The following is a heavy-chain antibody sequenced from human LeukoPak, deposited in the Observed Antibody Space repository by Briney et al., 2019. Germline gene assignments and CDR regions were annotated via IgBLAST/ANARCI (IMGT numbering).Heavy chain of an antibody. CDR2: ISGSGGST. CDR3: AKVADCYTSQAFDY. CDR1: GVTFSSYA. Sequence: GGSLRLSCAASGVTFSSYAMRWVRQAPGKGVEWVSAISGSGGSTYYADSVKGRFTISRDNSKKTLYMQMKRLREEGTGVNESAKVADCYTSQAFDYWGQGTFVTVSS. V-gene: IGHV3-23*01. J-gene: IGHJ4*02. D-gene: IGHD2-21*01.